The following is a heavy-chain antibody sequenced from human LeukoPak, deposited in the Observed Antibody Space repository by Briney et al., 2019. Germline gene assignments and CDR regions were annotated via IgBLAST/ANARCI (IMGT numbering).Heavy chain of an antibody. CDR2: MNPNSGNT. J-gene: IGHJ6*02. CDR3: ARGQVAATPDYGMDV. Sequence: ASVKDSCKASGYTFTSYDINWVRQATGQGLEWMGWMNPNSGNTGYAQKFQGRVTMTRNTSISTAYMELSSLRSEDTAVYYCARGQVAATPDYGMDVWGQGTTVTVSS. V-gene: IGHV1-8*01. CDR1: GYTFTSYD. D-gene: IGHD2-15*01.